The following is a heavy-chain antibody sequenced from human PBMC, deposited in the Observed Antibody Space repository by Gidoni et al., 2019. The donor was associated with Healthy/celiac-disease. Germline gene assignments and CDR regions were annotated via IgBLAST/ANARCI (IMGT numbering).Heavy chain of an antibody. CDR1: GDSVSSTSAA. Sequence: QVQLQQSGPGLVKPSQTLSLTCAISGDSVSSTSAAWSWIRQSPSRGLEWLGRTSYRSKWYNDYAVSVKSRITINPDTSKNQFSLQLNSVTPEDTAVYYCARDTYSSGWPGGWFDPWGQGTLVTVSS. CDR2: TSYRSKWYN. D-gene: IGHD6-19*01. CDR3: ARDTYSSGWPGGWFDP. V-gene: IGHV6-1*01. J-gene: IGHJ5*02.